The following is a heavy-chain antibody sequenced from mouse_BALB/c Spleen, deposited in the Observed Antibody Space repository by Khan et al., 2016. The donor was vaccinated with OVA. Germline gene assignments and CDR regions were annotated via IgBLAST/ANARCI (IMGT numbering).Heavy chain of an antibody. D-gene: IGHD1-1*01. CDR1: GFSLTNYG. J-gene: IGHJ3*01. Sequence: QVQLQQSGPGLVAPSQSLSIICTVSGFSLTNYGVHWVRQTPGKGLEWLGVMWAGGSTNYNSALMSRLSISIDNSKSQVFLNMNSLQTDDTAMYXCARPYYGSAWFAYWGQGTLVTVSA. CDR3: ARPYYGSAWFAY. CDR2: MWAGGST. V-gene: IGHV2-9*02.